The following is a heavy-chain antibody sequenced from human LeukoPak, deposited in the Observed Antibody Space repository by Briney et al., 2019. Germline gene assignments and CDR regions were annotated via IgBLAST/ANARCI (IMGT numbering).Heavy chain of an antibody. D-gene: IGHD5-24*01. CDR1: GYTFTGYY. Sequence: ASVKVSCKASGYTFTGYYMHWVRQAPGQGLEWMGWMNPNSGNTGYAQKFQGRVTMTRNTSISTAYMELSSLRSEDTAVYYCARGLKMATPIPHLGYWGQGTLVTVSS. CDR2: MNPNSGNT. CDR3: ARGLKMATPIPHLGY. J-gene: IGHJ4*02. V-gene: IGHV1-8*02.